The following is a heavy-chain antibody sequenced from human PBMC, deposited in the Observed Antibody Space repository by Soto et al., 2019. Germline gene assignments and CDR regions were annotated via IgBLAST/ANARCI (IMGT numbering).Heavy chain of an antibody. D-gene: IGHD2-21*01. V-gene: IGHV4-31*03. J-gene: IGHJ4*02. Sequence: QVQLQESGPGLVKPSQTLSLTCTVSGGSISSGGHYWTWIRQYSGKGLEWIGYVFYSGTTYYTPSLKSRVTISVDTSKNRFSLKLSSVTAADTAVYYCALGIAYGNYFAYWGQGTLVTVSS. CDR3: ALGIAYGNYFAY. CDR2: VFYSGTT. CDR1: GGSISSGGHY.